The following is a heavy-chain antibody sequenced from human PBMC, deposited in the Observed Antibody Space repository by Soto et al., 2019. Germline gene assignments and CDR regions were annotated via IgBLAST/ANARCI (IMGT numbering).Heavy chain of an antibody. D-gene: IGHD2-2*01. V-gene: IGHV3-74*01. J-gene: IGHJ6*02. Sequence: EVQLVESGGGLVQPGGSLRLSCAASGFTLSWYWMHWVRQAPGKGLVWVSRIHSDGTTTTYADSVRGRFTISRDNAKNTLYLQMNSLRAEDTAVYYCARVAGLCSGSSCELYGMDVWGQGTTVTVSS. CDR2: IHSDGTTT. CDR1: GFTLSWYW. CDR3: ARVAGLCSGSSCELYGMDV.